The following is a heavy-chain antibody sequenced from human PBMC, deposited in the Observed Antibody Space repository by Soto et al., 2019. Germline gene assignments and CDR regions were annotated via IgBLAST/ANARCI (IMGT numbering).Heavy chain of an antibody. CDR1: GYTFTSYY. CDR2: INPSGGST. V-gene: IGHV1-46*03. CDR3: ARSRSPREAFDI. D-gene: IGHD3-10*01. Sequence: VSVKVSCKASGYTFTSYYMHWVRQAPGQGLEWMGIINPSGGSTSYAQKFQGRVTMTRDTSTSTVYMELSSLRSEDTAVYYCARSRSPREAFDIWGQGTMVTVSS. J-gene: IGHJ3*02.